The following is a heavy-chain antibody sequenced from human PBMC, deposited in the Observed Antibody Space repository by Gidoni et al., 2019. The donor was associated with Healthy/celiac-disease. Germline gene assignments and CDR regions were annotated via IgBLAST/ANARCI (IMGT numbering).Heavy chain of an antibody. CDR3: ARSEVAPYNWNYWFDP. V-gene: IGHV4-59*01. D-gene: IGHD1-7*01. CDR2: IYYSGST. Sequence: QVQLQESGPGLVKPSETLSLTCTVSGGSISSYYWSWIRQPPGKGLEWIGYIYYSGSTNYNPSLKSRVTISVDTSKNQFSLKLSSVTAADTAVYYCARSEVAPYNWNYWFDPWGQGTLVTVSS. CDR1: GGSISSYY. J-gene: IGHJ5*02.